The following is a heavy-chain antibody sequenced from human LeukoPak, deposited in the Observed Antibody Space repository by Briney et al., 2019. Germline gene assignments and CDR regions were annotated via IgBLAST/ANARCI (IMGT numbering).Heavy chain of an antibody. V-gene: IGHV3-21*01. CDR3: ARDHCSGGSCLDV. CDR2: ISSSSNYI. Sequence: GGSLRLSCAASGFTFSSYSMNWVRQAPGKGLEWVSSISSSSNYIYCADSLKGRFIISRDNAKNSLYLQMNGLRAEDTAVYYCARDHCSGGSCLDVWGKGTTVTVSS. CDR1: GFTFSSYS. D-gene: IGHD2-15*01. J-gene: IGHJ6*04.